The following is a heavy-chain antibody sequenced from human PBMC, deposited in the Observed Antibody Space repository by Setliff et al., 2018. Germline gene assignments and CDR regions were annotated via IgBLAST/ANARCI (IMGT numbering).Heavy chain of an antibody. Sequence: PGGSLRLSCAASGFTFDDYSMSWVRQAPGKGLEWVSGINWNGGSTGYVDSVKGRFTISRDNAKNSLYLQMNGLRADDTGVYYCVRDDADNYDAFDNWGQGTLVTVSS. CDR3: VRDDADNYDAFDN. J-gene: IGHJ3*02. V-gene: IGHV3-20*04. CDR1: GFTFDDYS. D-gene: IGHD3-22*01. CDR2: INWNGGST.